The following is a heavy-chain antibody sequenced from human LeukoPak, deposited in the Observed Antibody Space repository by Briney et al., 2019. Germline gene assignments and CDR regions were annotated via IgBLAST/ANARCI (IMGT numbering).Heavy chain of an antibody. D-gene: IGHD3-22*01. V-gene: IGHV4-59*01. Sequence: PSETLSLTCTVPGGSISSCYWSWIRQPPGKGLEWIGYTYYSGSTNYNPSLKSRVTISVDTSKNQFSLKLSSVTAADTAVYYCARDPGGYYDSSGYYSHVGYFDYWGQGTLVTVSS. CDR3: ARDPGGYYDSSGYYSHVGYFDY. CDR2: TYYSGST. CDR1: GGSISSCY. J-gene: IGHJ4*02.